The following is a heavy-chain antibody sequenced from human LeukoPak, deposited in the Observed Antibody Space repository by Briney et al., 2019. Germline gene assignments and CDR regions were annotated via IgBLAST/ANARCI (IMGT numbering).Heavy chain of an antibody. CDR1: GYTFTSYG. CDR2: ISAYNGNT. CDR3: ARGGYCSGGSCYSDAFDI. J-gene: IGHJ3*02. V-gene: IGHV1-18*04. Sequence: ASVKVSCKASGYTFTSYGISWVRQAPGQGLEWMGWISAYNGNTNYAQKLQGRVTMTTDTSTSTAYMELRSLRSDDTAVYYCARGGYCSGGSCYSDAFDIWGQGTMVTVSS. D-gene: IGHD2-15*01.